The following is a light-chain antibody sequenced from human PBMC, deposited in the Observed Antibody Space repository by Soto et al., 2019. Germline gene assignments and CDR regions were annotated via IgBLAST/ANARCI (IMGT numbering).Light chain of an antibody. CDR1: IGDVGTYNL. Sequence: QSALTQPASVSGSPGQSITISCTGTIGDVGTYNLVSWYQQHPGRAPKLIIFEVNKRPSGVSNRLSGSKSGNTASLAISGLQADDEADYHCCSYAGRSNVVCGGGTKVTVL. CDR2: EVN. J-gene: IGLJ2*01. V-gene: IGLV2-23*02. CDR3: CSYAGRSNVV.